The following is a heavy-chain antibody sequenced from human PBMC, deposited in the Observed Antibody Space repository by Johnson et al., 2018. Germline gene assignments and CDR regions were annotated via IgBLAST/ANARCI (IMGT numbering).Heavy chain of an antibody. CDR3: ARGPNDYRDSFDI. D-gene: IGHD4-11*01. Sequence: VQLVQSGGGLVQPGGSLKLSCAASGFTFGGSAIHWVRQASGKGLEWVGRIRNKANNYATAYAASVEDRFTVSRDDSGNPAYLQMNSLKTEETAVYYCARGPNDYRDSFDIWGQGTMVTVSS. V-gene: IGHV3-73*01. J-gene: IGHJ3*02. CDR1: GFTFGGSA. CDR2: IRNKANNYAT.